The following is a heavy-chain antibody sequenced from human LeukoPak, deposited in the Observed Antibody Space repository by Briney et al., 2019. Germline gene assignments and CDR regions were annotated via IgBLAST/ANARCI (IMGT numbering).Heavy chain of an antibody. V-gene: IGHV3-53*01. J-gene: IGHJ5*02. CDR3: ARDAPQVPAAGVLAS. D-gene: IGHD6-13*01. CDR2: MYSRGDT. Sequence: GGSLRLSCAASGFTVSDNYMSRVRQAPGKGLEWVSVMYSRGDTYYADSVKGRFTFSRDISKNTLYLQMNGLRTEDTAMYYCARDAPQVPAAGVLASWGQGTLVTVSS. CDR1: GFTVSDNY.